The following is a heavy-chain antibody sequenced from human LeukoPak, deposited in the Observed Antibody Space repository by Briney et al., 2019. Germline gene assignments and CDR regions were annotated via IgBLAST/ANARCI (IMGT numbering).Heavy chain of an antibody. V-gene: IGHV1-2*02. Sequence: GASVKVSCKASGYTFTGYYMHWVRQPPGQGLEWMGWINPNSGGTNYAQKFQGRVTMTRDTSISTAYMELSRLRSDDTAVYYCARDRYYYDSSGYYKHPLDYWGQGTLVTVSS. CDR2: INPNSGGT. D-gene: IGHD3-22*01. CDR3: ARDRYYYDSSGYYKHPLDY. J-gene: IGHJ4*02. CDR1: GYTFTGYY.